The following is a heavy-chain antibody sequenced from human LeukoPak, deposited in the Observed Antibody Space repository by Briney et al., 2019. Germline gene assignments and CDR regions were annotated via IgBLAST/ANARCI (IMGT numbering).Heavy chain of an antibody. V-gene: IGHV3-33*01. CDR3: ARTYYYDSSGYYALGY. Sequence: GGSLRLSCAVSGFTLSTYGMHWVRQAPGKGLEWVAVIWYDGTNKYYADSVKGRFTISRDNSKNTLYLQMNSLRAEDTAVYYCARTYYYDSSGYYALGYWGQGTLVTASS. CDR1: GFTLSTYG. CDR2: IWYDGTNK. J-gene: IGHJ4*02. D-gene: IGHD3-22*01.